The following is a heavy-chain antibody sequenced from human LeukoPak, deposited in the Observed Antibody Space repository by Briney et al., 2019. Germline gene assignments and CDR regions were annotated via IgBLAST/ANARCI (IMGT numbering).Heavy chain of an antibody. CDR3: ARGGTVVIPLGY. J-gene: IGHJ4*02. CDR2: ISSSSDTI. Sequence: QPGGSLRLSCEASGFTFSSYEMNWVRQAPGKGLDCISYISSSSDTIYYADSVKGRFTISRDNAKNSLFLQMNSLRDEDTAVYYCARGGTVVIPLGYWGQGTLVAVSS. V-gene: IGHV3-48*03. D-gene: IGHD4-23*01. CDR1: GFTFSSYE.